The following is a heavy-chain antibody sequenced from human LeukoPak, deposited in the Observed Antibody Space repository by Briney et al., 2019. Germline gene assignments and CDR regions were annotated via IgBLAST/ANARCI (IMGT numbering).Heavy chain of an antibody. CDR1: GGSISSSSYY. V-gene: IGHV4-39*07. Sequence: SETLSLTCTVSGGSISSSSYYWGWIRQPPGKGLEWIGSIYYSGSTYYDPSLKSRVTISVDTSKNQFSLKLRSVTAADTAVYYCARVGGITMIVVLITDAFDIWGQGTMVTVSS. CDR2: IYYSGST. J-gene: IGHJ3*02. CDR3: ARVGGITMIVVLITDAFDI. D-gene: IGHD3-22*01.